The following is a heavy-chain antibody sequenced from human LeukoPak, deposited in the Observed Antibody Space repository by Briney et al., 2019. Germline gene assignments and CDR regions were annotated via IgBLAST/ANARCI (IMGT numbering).Heavy chain of an antibody. CDR1: GFTFSSYA. D-gene: IGHD5-18*01. CDR3: AKGRSEYSYTSDALNV. Sequence: GGSLRLSCAASGFTFSSYAMSWVRRAPGKGLEWVSAISGSGGSTYYADSVKGRFTISRDNSKNTLFLQMNSLRAEDTAVYYCAKGRSEYSYTSDALNVWGQGTMIIVSS. CDR2: ISGSGGST. J-gene: IGHJ3*01. V-gene: IGHV3-23*01.